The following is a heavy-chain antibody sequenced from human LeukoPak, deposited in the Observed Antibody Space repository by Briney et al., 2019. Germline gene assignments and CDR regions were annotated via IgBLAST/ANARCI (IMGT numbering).Heavy chain of an antibody. J-gene: IGHJ3*02. Sequence: GRSLRLSCAASGFTFSSYGMHWVRQAPGKGLEWVAVIWYDGSNKYYADSVKGRFTISRDNSKNTLYLQMNSLRAEDTAVYYCARVDYYDSSGYLSAFDIWAKGQWSPSLQ. CDR1: GFTFSSYG. V-gene: IGHV3-33*01. CDR2: IWYDGSNK. CDR3: ARVDYYDSSGYLSAFDI. D-gene: IGHD3-22*01.